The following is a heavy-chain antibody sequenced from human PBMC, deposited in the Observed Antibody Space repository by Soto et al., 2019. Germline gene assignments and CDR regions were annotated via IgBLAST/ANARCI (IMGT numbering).Heavy chain of an antibody. CDR1: GYTPTNYD. V-gene: IGHV1-18*01. J-gene: IGHJ4*02. CDR3: ARALYRSGTYYAFDN. D-gene: IGHD1-26*01. Sequence: QVPLVQSGAVVKKPGASVTVSCKTSGYTPTNYDIGWVRQAPGQGLEWMGWISAYNGNTNSAQKLQGRLTMTTDTSTRTAYMELRSLRSDDTAVYYCARALYRSGTYYAFDNWGQGTLVTVSS. CDR2: ISAYNGNT.